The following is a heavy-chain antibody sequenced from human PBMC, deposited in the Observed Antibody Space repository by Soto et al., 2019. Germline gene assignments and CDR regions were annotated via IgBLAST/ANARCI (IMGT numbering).Heavy chain of an antibody. D-gene: IGHD6-19*01. CDR1: GFTFSSYG. J-gene: IGHJ6*02. CDR2: IWDDGSNK. CDR3: ARQSSGWLDYGMDV. Sequence: QVQLVESGGGVVQPGRSLRLSCAASGFTFSSYGMHWVRQAPGKGLEWVAVIWDDGSNKYYADSVKGRFTISRDNSKNTLYLQMNSLRAEDTAVYYCARQSSGWLDYGMDVWGQGTTVTVSS. V-gene: IGHV3-33*01.